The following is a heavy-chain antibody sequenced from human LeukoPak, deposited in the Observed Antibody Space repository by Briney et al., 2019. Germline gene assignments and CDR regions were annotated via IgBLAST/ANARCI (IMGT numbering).Heavy chain of an antibody. J-gene: IGHJ4*02. D-gene: IGHD3-10*01. Sequence: GGSLRLSCAASGFTFSSYAMSWVRQAPGKGLEWVSFISGSGGSTYYADSVKGRFTISRDNSKNTLYLQMNSLRPEDTAIYYCAKPFESGTYNNFFHYWGQGTLVTVSS. CDR2: ISGSGGST. CDR3: AKPFESGTYNNFFHY. CDR1: GFTFSSYA. V-gene: IGHV3-23*01.